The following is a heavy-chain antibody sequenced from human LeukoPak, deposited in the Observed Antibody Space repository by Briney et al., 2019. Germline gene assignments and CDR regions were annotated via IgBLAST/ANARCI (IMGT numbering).Heavy chain of an antibody. V-gene: IGHV3-7*01. J-gene: IGHJ3*02. CDR1: GFSFRNYW. CDR3: ARDGRDRDAFDI. CDR2: TKPDGSAE. D-gene: IGHD1-26*01. Sequence: GGSLRLSCAASGFSFRNYWMGWVRQAPGKGLEWVANTKPDGSAEYYADSVRGRFTASRDNANNLLYLQMNRLRAEDTAVYYCARDGRDRDAFDIWGQGTMVTVSS.